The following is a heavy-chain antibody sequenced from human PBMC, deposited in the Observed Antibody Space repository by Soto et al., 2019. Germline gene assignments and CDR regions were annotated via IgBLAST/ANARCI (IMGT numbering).Heavy chain of an antibody. CDR1: GGSISSYY. J-gene: IGHJ6*02. V-gene: IGHV4-34*01. D-gene: IGHD3-9*01. CDR3: ARGRLILTGYYRDLNYGMDV. Sequence: SETLSLTCSVSGGSISSYYWNWIRQSPGKGLEWIGEINHSGSTNYNPSLKSRDTISVDTSKNQFSLKLSSVAAADTAVYYCARGRLILTGYYRDLNYGMDVWGQGTTVTVSS. CDR2: INHSGST.